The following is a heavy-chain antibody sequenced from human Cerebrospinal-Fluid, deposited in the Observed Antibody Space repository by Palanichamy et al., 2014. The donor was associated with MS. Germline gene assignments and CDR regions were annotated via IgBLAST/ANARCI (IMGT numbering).Heavy chain of an antibody. CDR3: ARGDYGDSTFDS. CDR1: GYPVTTYA. Sequence: QDHLVQSGAEVKKPGASVKISCKASGYPVTTYAIHWLRQAPGQRFKWMGWINVGTGYTKYSQEFQGRVTITRDTSASTAYINLISLGSGDTAVYYCARGDYGDSTFDSWGQGTLVTVSS. CDR2: INVGTGYT. D-gene: IGHD4-17*01. J-gene: IGHJ4*02. V-gene: IGHV1-3*01.